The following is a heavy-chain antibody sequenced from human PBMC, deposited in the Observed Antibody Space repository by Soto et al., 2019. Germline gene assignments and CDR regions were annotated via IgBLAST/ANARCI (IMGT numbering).Heavy chain of an antibody. CDR3: ARDLRGYSNWFPP. D-gene: IGHD5-18*01. CDR2: INPTSGDT. V-gene: IGHV1-2*02. Sequence: GPQVKLYCTTVGSTFQEFYRHWVIQAPGQGLEWLGWINPTSGDTHYGQHFQGRVTLIADTSINTTYMQLSSLAPGDTAMYYCARDLRGYSNWFPPWGKGTLVAGSS. CDR1: GSTFQEFY. J-gene: IGHJ5*02.